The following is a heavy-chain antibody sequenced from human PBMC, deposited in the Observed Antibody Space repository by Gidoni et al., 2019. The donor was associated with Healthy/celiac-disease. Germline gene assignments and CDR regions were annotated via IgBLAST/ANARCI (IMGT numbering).Heavy chain of an antibody. CDR1: GFTFSSYC. CDR2: IKQDGSEK. J-gene: IGHJ6*02. V-gene: IGHV3-7*01. D-gene: IGHD2-2*01. Sequence: EVQLVESGGGLVQPGGSLRLPCAASGFTFSSYCMSWVRQAPGEWVANIKQDGSEKYYVDSVKGRFTISRDNAKNSLYLQMNSLRAEDTAVYYCARWGGGYCSSTSCFFVLPNPNYYYYGMDVWGQGTTVTVSS. CDR3: ARWGGGYCSSTSCFFVLPNPNYYYYGMDV.